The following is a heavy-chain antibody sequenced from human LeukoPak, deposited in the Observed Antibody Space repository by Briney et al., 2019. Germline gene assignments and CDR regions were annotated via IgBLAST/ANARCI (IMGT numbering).Heavy chain of an antibody. CDR2: IYYSGST. J-gene: IGHJ4*02. Sequence: SETLSLTCTVSGGSISSYYWSWIRQPPGKGLEWIGYIYYSGSTNYNPSLKSRATISVDTPKNQFSLKLSSVTAADTAVYYCARTLWSVSYFDYWGQGTLVTVSS. V-gene: IGHV4-59*08. CDR3: ARTLWSVSYFDY. CDR1: GGSISSYY. D-gene: IGHD3-3*01.